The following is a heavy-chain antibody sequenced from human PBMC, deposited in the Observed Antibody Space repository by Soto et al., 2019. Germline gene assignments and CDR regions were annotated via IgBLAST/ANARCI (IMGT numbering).Heavy chain of an antibody. CDR1: GFTFSSYS. CDR3: ARSPAAAGNNFDY. D-gene: IGHD6-13*01. V-gene: IGHV3-21*01. J-gene: IGHJ4*02. CDR2: ISSSSSYI. Sequence: GGSLRLSCAASGFTFSSYSMNWVRQAPGKGLEWVSSISSSSSYIYYADSVKGRFTISRDNAKNSLYLQMNSLRAEDTAVYYCARSPAAAGNNFDYWGQGTLVTVSS.